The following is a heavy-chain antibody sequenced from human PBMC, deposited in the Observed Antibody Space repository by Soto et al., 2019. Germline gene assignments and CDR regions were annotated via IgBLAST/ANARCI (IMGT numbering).Heavy chain of an antibody. CDR1: GYNLNDLS. D-gene: IGHD5-12*01. Sequence: QVQLVRSGAEVKKPGASVKVSCKVSGYNLNDLSIHWVRQAPGKGLEWMGASDPADGETIYAQKFQGRVTMTEATSTDTAYMELSSLRSEDTAVYYCATVIVSTIPLDYWGQGTLVTVSS. V-gene: IGHV1-24*01. J-gene: IGHJ4*02. CDR2: SDPADGET. CDR3: ATVIVSTIPLDY.